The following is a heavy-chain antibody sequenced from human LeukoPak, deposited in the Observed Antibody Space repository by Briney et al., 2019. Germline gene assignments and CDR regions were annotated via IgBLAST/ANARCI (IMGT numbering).Heavy chain of an antibody. V-gene: IGHV4-34*01. CDR1: GGSFSGYY. Sequence: PSETLSLTCAVYGGSFSGYYWSWIRQPPGKGLEWIGEINHSGSTNYNPSLKSRVTISVDTSKNQFSLKLSSVTAADTAVYYCARSYCGGDCYYDAFDIWGHGTMVTVAS. J-gene: IGHJ3*02. D-gene: IGHD2-21*02. CDR3: ARSYCGGDCYYDAFDI. CDR2: INHSGST.